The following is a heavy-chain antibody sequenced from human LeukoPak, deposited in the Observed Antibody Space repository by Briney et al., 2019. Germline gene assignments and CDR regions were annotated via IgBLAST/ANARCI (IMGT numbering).Heavy chain of an antibody. V-gene: IGHV3-66*01. CDR2: IYSGGST. D-gene: IGHD3-10*01. CDR3: ARGGSRYFHN. Sequence: GGSLILSCAASGFTVSSNYMSWVRQAPGKGLEWVSVIYSGGSTYYADSVKGRFTISRDNSKNTLFLQMNCLRAEDTAVYYCARGGSRYFHNWGQGTLVTVST. CDR1: GFTVSSNY. J-gene: IGHJ4*02.